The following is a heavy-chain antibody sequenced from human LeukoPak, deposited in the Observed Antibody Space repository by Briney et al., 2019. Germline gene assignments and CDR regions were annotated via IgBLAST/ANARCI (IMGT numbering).Heavy chain of an antibody. CDR3: AKDFYGDYVVDY. Sequence: GGSLRLSCAASGFTFSSYAMSWVRQAPGKGLEWVSAISGSGGSTYYADSVKGRFTISRDNSKNTRYLQMNSLRAEDTAVYYCAKDFYGDYVVDYWGQGTLVTVSS. CDR2: ISGSGGST. CDR1: GFTFSSYA. D-gene: IGHD4-17*01. V-gene: IGHV3-23*01. J-gene: IGHJ4*02.